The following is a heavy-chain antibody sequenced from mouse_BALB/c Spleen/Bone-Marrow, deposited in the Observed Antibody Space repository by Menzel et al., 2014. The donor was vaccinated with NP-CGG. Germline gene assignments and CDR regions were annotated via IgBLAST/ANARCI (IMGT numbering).Heavy chain of an antibody. CDR3: ARHGSSGFDY. V-gene: IGHV1-9*01. CDR2: ILPGNGNT. J-gene: IGHJ2*01. Sequence: VQLQQSGAELMKPGASVKISCKATGYTFSTYWIEWVTQRPGHGLEWIGEILPGNGNTDYNEKFKGKATFTADTSSNTAYMQLSSLTSEDSAVFYCARHGSSGFDYWGQGTALTVSS. D-gene: IGHD1-1*01. CDR1: GYTFSTYW.